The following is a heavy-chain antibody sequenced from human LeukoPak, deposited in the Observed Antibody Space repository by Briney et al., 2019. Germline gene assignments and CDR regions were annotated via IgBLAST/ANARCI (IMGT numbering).Heavy chain of an antibody. D-gene: IGHD2-2*01. CDR1: GGSLSSYY. CDR2: IYYSVSA. CDR3: ARDRRDIVVVPAAMDYYYYGMDV. V-gene: IGHV4-59*01. J-gene: IGHJ6*04. Sequence: SETLSLTCTVSGGSLSSYYWSWIRQPPGTGLEWIGYIYYSVSADYNPSLKSRVTISVDTSKNQFSLKLSSVTAADTAVYYCARDRRDIVVVPAAMDYYYYGMDVWGKGTTVTVSS.